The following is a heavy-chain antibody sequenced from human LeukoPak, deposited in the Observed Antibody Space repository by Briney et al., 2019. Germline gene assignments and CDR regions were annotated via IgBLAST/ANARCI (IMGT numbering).Heavy chain of an antibody. V-gene: IGHV3-15*01. CDR1: GLTFSNAW. CDR2: IKSKTDGGTT. Sequence: GGSLRLSCAASGLTFSNAWMSWVRQAPGKGLEWVGRIKSKTDGGTTDYAAPVKGRFSISRDDSKNTLYLQMNSLKTEDTAVYYCTTHGVTVFYYHYGMDVWGQGTTVTISS. D-gene: IGHD2-21*02. J-gene: IGHJ6*02. CDR3: TTHGVTVFYYHYGMDV.